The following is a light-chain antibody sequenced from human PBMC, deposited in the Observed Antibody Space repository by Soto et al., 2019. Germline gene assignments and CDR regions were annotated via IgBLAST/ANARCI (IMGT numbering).Light chain of an antibody. Sequence: QSVLTQPPSVSGAPGQRVTISCTGSGSNIGAGYNVHWYQQLPGTAPKLLIYADTNRPSGVPDRFSGSKSDTSASLAITGLQAEDEADYYCQSYDSSLSGSVFGGGTKVTVL. CDR1: GSNIGAGYN. V-gene: IGLV1-40*01. CDR2: ADT. J-gene: IGLJ2*01. CDR3: QSYDSSLSGSV.